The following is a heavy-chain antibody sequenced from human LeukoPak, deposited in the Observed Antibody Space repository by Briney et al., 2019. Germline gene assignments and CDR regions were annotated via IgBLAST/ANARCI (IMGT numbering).Heavy chain of an antibody. CDR3: ARAAPRWTYYDFWSGLDY. Sequence: SETLSLTCTVSGYSISSGYYWVWIRQPPGKGLEWIGSIYHSGSTYYNPSLKSRVTISVDTSKNQFSLKLSSVTAADTAVYYCARAAPRWTYYDFWSGLDYWGQGTLVTVSS. CDR2: IYHSGST. D-gene: IGHD3-3*01. J-gene: IGHJ4*02. CDR1: GYSISSGYY. V-gene: IGHV4-38-2*02.